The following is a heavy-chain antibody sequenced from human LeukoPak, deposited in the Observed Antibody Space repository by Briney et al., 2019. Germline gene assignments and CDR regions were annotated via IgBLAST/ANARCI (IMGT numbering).Heavy chain of an antibody. D-gene: IGHD3-9*01. J-gene: IGHJ4*02. CDR2: ISAYNGNT. CDR3: AMVLRYFDWSYFDY. CDR1: GYTLTELS. Sequence: ASVTVSCKVSGYTLTELSMHWVRQAPGQGLEWMGWISAYNGNTNYAQKLQGRVTMTTDTSTSTAYMELRSLRSDDTAVYYCAMVLRYFDWSYFDYWGQGTLVTVSS. V-gene: IGHV1-18*01.